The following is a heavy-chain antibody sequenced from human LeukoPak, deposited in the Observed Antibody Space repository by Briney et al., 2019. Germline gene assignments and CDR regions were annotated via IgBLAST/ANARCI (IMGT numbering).Heavy chain of an antibody. J-gene: IGHJ4*02. CDR1: GFTVSSSYA. Sequence: GGSLRLSCAASGFTVSSSYAMSWVRQAPGKGLEWVSAISGSGGSTYYADSVKGRFTISRDNSKNTLYLQMNSLRAEDTAVYYCAKDIVVVVAATSSDYWGQGTLVTVSS. D-gene: IGHD2-15*01. CDR3: AKDIVVVVAATSSDY. V-gene: IGHV3-23*01. CDR2: ISGSGGST.